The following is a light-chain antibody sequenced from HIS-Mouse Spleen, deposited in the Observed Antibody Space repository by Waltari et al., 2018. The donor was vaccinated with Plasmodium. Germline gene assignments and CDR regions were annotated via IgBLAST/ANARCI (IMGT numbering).Light chain of an antibody. V-gene: IGLV5-37*01. CDR2: YYSDSDK. CDR1: SDLNLGSYT. Sequence: QPVLTQPPSSSASPGESARLTCTLPSDLNLGSYTIYWYQRKPGSPPRDLLYYYSDSDKGQGSGVPSRFSGSKDASANTGILLISGLQSEDEADYYCMIWPSNASGVFGGGTKLTVL. J-gene: IGLJ3*02. CDR3: MIWPSNASGV.